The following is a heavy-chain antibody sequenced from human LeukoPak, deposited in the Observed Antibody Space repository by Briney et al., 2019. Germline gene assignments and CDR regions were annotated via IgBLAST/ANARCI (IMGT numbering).Heavy chain of an antibody. CDR3: ATSLPPRPTGWFDP. CDR2: ISYDGSNK. Sequence: PGGALRLSCAASGFTFSSYAMHWVRQAPGKGGEWVAVISYDGSNKYYADSVRGGFTISRENSRNTLYLQVNSLRAEDRAGCYCATSLPPRPTGWFDPWGQGTLVTVSS. CDR1: GFTFSSYA. V-gene: IGHV3-30-3*01. J-gene: IGHJ5*02.